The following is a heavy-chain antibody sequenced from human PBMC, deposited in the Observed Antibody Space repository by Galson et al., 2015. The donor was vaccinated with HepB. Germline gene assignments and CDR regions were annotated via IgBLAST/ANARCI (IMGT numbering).Heavy chain of an antibody. J-gene: IGHJ6*02. D-gene: IGHD2-15*01. CDR1: GFTFSSYA. V-gene: IGHV3-30*04. CDR3: ARGGLVGAAGSYYYGLDV. Sequence: SLRLSCAASGFTFSSYAMHWVRQAPGKGLEWVAVISSDGSTKYYADSVKGRFTISRDNSKNTVYLEMNSLRDDDTAVYYCARGGLVGAAGSYYYGLDVWGQGTTVTVSS. CDR2: ISSDGSTK.